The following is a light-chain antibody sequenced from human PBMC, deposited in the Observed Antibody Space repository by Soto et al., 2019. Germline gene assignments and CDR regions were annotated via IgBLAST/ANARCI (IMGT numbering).Light chain of an antibody. J-gene: IGKJ1*01. V-gene: IGKV3-15*01. CDR2: GAS. Sequence: EIVMTQSPATLSVSPGERATLSCRASQSVSSNLAWYQQKPGQAPRLLIHGASIRVTGIPARFSGSGSGTEFTLTLSSLQAEDFVVYYCQQYNEWPRTFGQGTKVEIK. CDR3: QQYNEWPRT. CDR1: QSVSSN.